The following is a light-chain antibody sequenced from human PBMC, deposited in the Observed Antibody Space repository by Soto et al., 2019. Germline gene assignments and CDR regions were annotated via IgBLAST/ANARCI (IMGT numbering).Light chain of an antibody. V-gene: IGKV1-39*01. Sequence: DIQLTHSPSYLSPSIRDRVTITCRASQSISSYLDWYQQKPGKAPKLLIYAASSLQSGVPSRFSGSGSGTDFTLTISSLQPEDFATYYCQQSYSTPLTFGGGTKVDIK. J-gene: IGKJ4*01. CDR1: QSISSY. CDR2: AAS. CDR3: QQSYSTPLT.